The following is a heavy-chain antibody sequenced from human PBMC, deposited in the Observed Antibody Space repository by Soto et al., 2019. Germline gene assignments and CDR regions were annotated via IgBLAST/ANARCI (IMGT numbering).Heavy chain of an antibody. Sequence: GGGLRRFSAASGLTFSSYAMSWVRQAPGKGLEWVSAISGSGGSTYYADSVKGRFTISRDNSKNTLYLQMNSLRAEDTAVYYCAKDGYSGGKAMGNDYWGQGTLRTVSS. CDR3: AKDGYSGGKAMGNDY. CDR2: ISGSGGST. V-gene: IGHV3-23*01. D-gene: IGHD5-18*01. J-gene: IGHJ4*02. CDR1: GLTFSSYA.